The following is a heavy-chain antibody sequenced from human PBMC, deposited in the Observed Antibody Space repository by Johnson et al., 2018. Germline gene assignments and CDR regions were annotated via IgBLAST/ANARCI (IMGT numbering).Heavy chain of an antibody. J-gene: IGHJ3*02. CDR2: INHSGST. CDR1: GGSFSGYY. D-gene: IGHD2-21*02. Sequence: QVQLQQWGAGLLKPSETLSLTCAVYGGSFSGYYWSWIRQPPGKGLEWIGEINHSGSTNYNPSLKSRVTISVDTSKNQFSLKLSSVTAPDTAWYYCARDGEHIVVVTAARDAFDIWGQGTMVTVSS. V-gene: IGHV4-34*01. CDR3: ARDGEHIVVVTAARDAFDI.